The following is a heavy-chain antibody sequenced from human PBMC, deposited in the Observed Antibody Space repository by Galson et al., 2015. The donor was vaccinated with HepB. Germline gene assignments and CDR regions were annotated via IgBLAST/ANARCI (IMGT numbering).Heavy chain of an antibody. V-gene: IGHV3-15*01. J-gene: IGHJ5*01. CDR1: GLTFSNAW. D-gene: IGHD5-12*01. Sequence: SLRLSCAVSGLTFSNAWINWVRQAPGKGLEWVGRIKSTGGGETRDYAAPVKDRFIISRDDSKNTMYLQMNSRRTEVTAVYYCTWLSKVASVGDSWGQGTLVTVSS. CDR2: IKSTGGGETR. CDR3: TWLSKVASVGDS.